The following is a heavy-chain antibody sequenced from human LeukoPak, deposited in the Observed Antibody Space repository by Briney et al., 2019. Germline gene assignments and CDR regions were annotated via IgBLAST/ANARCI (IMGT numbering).Heavy chain of an antibody. CDR3: ARVGGATAVTMYFEY. J-gene: IGHJ4*02. Sequence: GGSLRLSCAASGITVSRNYMSWVRQAPGKGLEWLSFMTTSGNTIFYAESVKDRFTISRDNAKKSLYLQMNSLRDEDTAVYYCARVGGATAVTMYFEYWGQGTLVTVSS. V-gene: IGHV3-48*02. CDR2: MTTSGNTI. D-gene: IGHD1-26*01. CDR1: GITVSRNY.